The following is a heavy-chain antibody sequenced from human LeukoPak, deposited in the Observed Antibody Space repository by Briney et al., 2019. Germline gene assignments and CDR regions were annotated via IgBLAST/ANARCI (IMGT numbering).Heavy chain of an antibody. Sequence: SVKVSCKFSGGTFINHIISWVRQAPGQGLEWMGGIITNLDTGHYAPKFQGRVMITADESTSTVYMEMSSLRSEDTAVYYCATTWLDIVVVPAATPLGLWGQGTLVTVSS. V-gene: IGHV1-69*13. CDR2: IITNLDTG. J-gene: IGHJ4*02. CDR1: GGTFINHI. D-gene: IGHD2-2*03. CDR3: ATTWLDIVVVPAATPLGL.